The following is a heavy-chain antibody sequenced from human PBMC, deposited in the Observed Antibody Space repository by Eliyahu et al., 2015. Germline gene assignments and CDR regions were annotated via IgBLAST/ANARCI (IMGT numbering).Heavy chain of an antibody. CDR3: VRLLRKSNWKGGVDF. J-gene: IGHJ4*02. V-gene: IGHV4-39*01. D-gene: IGHD1-20*01. CDR1: GTPINTTNYY. Sequence: QIQLQESGPGLLKPSETLSLTCTVSGTPINTTNYYWGWIRQTPGKGLEWIGNMFSIGSPYSNPSLRSRVSISVDTPKSQFSLKLRSVTAADSGVYYCVRLLRKSNWKGGVDFWGQGTHVSVSS. CDR2: MFSIGSP.